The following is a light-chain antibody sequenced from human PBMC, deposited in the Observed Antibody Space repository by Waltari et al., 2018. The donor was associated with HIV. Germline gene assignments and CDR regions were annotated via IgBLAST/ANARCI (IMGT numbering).Light chain of an antibody. CDR2: GNN. CDR3: SSRDNSHHWV. CDR1: RLRSYY. Sequence: SSELIQDPAVSVALGQTVRITCQGDRLRSYYADWHQQKPGQAPVLVIYGNNNRPSGIPDRFSGSNSGNTASLTITGAQEEDEADFYCSSRDNSHHWVFGGGTKLTVL. J-gene: IGLJ3*02. V-gene: IGLV3-19*01.